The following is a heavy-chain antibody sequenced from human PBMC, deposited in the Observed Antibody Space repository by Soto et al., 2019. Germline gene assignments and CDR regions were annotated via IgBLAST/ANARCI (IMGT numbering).Heavy chain of an antibody. Sequence: ESMKISCAASRFTFSNAWMSWVRQAPGKGLEWVGRIKSKTDGGTTDYAAPVKGRFTISRDDSKNTLYLQMNSLKTEDTAVYYCTTDVGLFFDIWRQGTMVTVSS. CDR1: RFTFSNAW. CDR2: IKSKTDGGTT. J-gene: IGHJ3*02. V-gene: IGHV3-15*01. D-gene: IGHD2-15*01. CDR3: TTDVGLFFDI.